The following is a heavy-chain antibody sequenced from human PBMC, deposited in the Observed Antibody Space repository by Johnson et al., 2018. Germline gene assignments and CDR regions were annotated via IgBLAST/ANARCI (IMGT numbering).Heavy chain of an antibody. Sequence: VQLVESGGGLVQXGGSLRLSCAASGFTFSSYAMNWVRQAPGKGLEWVSAISGSGGSTYYADSVTGRFTISRDNSKNTLYLQMNSLRAEDTAAYYCAKVPWTGYYASGYFDYWGQGTLVTVSS. CDR2: ISGSGGST. CDR3: AKVPWTGYYASGYFDY. D-gene: IGHD3/OR15-3a*01. V-gene: IGHV3-23*04. CDR1: GFTFSSYA. J-gene: IGHJ4*02.